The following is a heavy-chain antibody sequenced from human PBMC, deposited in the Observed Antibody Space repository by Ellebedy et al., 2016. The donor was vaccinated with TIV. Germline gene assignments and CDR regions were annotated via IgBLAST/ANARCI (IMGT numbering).Heavy chain of an antibody. Sequence: GGSLRLXXAASGFTFDDYTMHWVRQAPGKGLEWVSLITWDGYNTYYADSVKGRFTISRDNSKNSLYLQMNSLRPEDTALYYCATDRGSSSRIFYFHYWGRGTLVTVSS. CDR2: ITWDGYNT. CDR3: ATDRGSSSRIFYFHY. CDR1: GFTFDDYT. V-gene: IGHV3-43*01. J-gene: IGHJ4*01. D-gene: IGHD6-13*01.